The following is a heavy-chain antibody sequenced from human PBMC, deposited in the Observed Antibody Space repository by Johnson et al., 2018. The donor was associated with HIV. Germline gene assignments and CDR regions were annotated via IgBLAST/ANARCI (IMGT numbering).Heavy chain of an antibody. CDR2: INWNGGST. J-gene: IGHJ3*02. V-gene: IGHV3-20*04. CDR3: AGRSSAWYEDAFDI. CDR1: GFTFDDYG. D-gene: IGHD6-19*01. Sequence: VQLVESGGGVVRPGGSLRLSCAASGFTFDDYGMSWVRQAPGKGLEWVSGINWNGGSTTYADSVKGRFTISRDSSKNTLFLQMNSLRVEDTAIYYCAGRSSAWYEDAFDIWGQGTMVTVSS.